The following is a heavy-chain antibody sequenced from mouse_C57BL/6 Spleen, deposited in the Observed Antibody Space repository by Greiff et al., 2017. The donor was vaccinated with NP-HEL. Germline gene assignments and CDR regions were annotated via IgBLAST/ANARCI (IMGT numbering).Heavy chain of an antibody. CDR3: ARGGLGRDAMDY. V-gene: IGHV1-55*01. CDR2: IYPGSGST. D-gene: IGHD4-1*01. Sequence: VKLQQPGAELVKPGASVKMSCKASGYTFTSYWITWVKQRPGQGLEWIGDIYPGSGSTNYNEKFKSKATLTVDTSSSTAYMQLSSLTSEDSAVYYCARGGLGRDAMDYWGQGTSVTVSS. J-gene: IGHJ4*01. CDR1: GYTFTSYW.